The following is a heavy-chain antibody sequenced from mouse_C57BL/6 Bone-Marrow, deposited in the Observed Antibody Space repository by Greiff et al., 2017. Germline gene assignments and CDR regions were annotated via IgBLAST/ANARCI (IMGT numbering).Heavy chain of an antibody. CDR1: GYTFTSYW. Sequence: QVHVKQPGAELVKPGASVKMSCKASGYTFTSYWITWVKQRPGQGLEWIGDFYPGSGSTNYNEKFKGKATLTVDTSSSTAYMQLSSLTSEDSAVYYCVITTGYYYAMDYWGQGTSVTVSS. J-gene: IGHJ4*01. D-gene: IGHD1-1*01. CDR2: FYPGSGST. CDR3: VITTGYYYAMDY. V-gene: IGHV1-55*01.